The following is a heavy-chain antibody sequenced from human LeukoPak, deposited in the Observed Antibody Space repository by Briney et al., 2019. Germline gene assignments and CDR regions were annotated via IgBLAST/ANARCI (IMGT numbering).Heavy chain of an antibody. Sequence: ASVKVSCKASGYTFTGYYMHWVRQAPGQGLEWMGRINPNSGGTNYAQRFQGRVTMTRDTSISTAYMELSRLRSDDTAVYYCARAVGVVKTLGWFDPWGQGTLVTVSS. J-gene: IGHJ5*02. D-gene: IGHD3-3*01. CDR2: INPNSGGT. CDR1: GYTFTGYY. CDR3: ARAVGVVKTLGWFDP. V-gene: IGHV1-2*06.